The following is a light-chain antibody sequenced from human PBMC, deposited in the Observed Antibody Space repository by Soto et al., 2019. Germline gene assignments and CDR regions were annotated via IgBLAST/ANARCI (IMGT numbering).Light chain of an antibody. CDR2: GNS. CDR3: QSYDSSLSGWV. Sequence: QSVLTQPPSVSGAPGQRVTISCTGSSSNIGAGYDVHWYQQLPGTAPKLLIYGNSNRPSGVRDRFSGSKSGTSASLAITGLQAEDESYYYCQSYDSSLSGWVFGGGTKLTVL. CDR1: SSNIGAGYD. J-gene: IGLJ3*02. V-gene: IGLV1-40*01.